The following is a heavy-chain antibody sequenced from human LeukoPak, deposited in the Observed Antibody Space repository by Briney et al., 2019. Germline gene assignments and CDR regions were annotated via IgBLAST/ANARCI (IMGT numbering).Heavy chain of an antibody. CDR3: ARSSGWYFDY. Sequence: SETLSLTCTVSGGSISSYYWSWIRQPPGKGLEWIGYIYYSGSTNYNPSLKSRVTISVDTSKNQFSLKLSSVTAADTAVYYCARSSGWYFDYWGQGALVTVSS. CDR1: GGSISSYY. CDR2: IYYSGST. J-gene: IGHJ4*02. V-gene: IGHV4-59*08. D-gene: IGHD6-19*01.